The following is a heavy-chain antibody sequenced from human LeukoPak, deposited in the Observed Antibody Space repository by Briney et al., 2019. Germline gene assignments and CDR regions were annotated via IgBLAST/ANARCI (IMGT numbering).Heavy chain of an antibody. V-gene: IGHV4-61*02. Sequence: PSQTLSLTCTVSAGSISSGSYYWSWIRQPAGKGLEWIGRIYTSGSTNYNPSLKSRVTISVDTSKNQFSLKLSSVTAADTAVYYCARERGRIVVVIDYWGQGTLVTVSS. CDR2: IYTSGST. J-gene: IGHJ4*02. CDR1: AGSISSGSYY. CDR3: ARERGRIVVVIDY. D-gene: IGHD3-22*01.